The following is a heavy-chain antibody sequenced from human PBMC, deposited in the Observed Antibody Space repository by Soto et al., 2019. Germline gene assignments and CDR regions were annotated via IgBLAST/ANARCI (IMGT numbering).Heavy chain of an antibody. Sequence: ALVKVSCKASGYTFTSYDINWVRQATGQGLEWMGWMNPNSGNTGYAQKFQGRVTMTRNTSISTAYMELSSLRSEDTAVYYCARGRSSSSTTYYYYYYMDVWGKGTTVTVSS. CDR3: ARGRSSSSTTYYYYYYMDV. CDR2: MNPNSGNT. J-gene: IGHJ6*03. D-gene: IGHD6-6*01. V-gene: IGHV1-8*01. CDR1: GYTFTSYD.